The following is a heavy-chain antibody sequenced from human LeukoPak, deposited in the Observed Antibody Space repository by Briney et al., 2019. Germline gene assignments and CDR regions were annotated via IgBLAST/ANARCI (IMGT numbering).Heavy chain of an antibody. CDR3: PRGGSFCCL. D-gene: IGHD1-26*01. V-gene: IGHV3-48*03. CDR1: SLSFSTYE. J-gene: IGHJ4*02. CDR2: ISTSGSTI. Sequence: GGSLRLSCAASSLSFSTYEMPWLRQAPGKGLEWVSHISTSGSTINYADSVKGRFTISRDNAKNSLYLQMNSLRAEVTAVYYCPRGGSFCCLWGQGTLVTVSS.